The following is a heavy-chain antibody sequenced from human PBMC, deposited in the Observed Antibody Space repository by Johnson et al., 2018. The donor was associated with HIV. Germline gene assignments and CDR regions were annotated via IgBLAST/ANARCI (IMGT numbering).Heavy chain of an antibody. J-gene: IGHJ3*02. Sequence: QVQLVESGGGLVKPGGSLRLSCAASGFNFRDYGMHWVRQAPGKGLDWLAVISHDGNKIFYADSVKGRFTISRANSKNSLYLQMSSLRAEDTAVYYCARRGDCGGDCYPDGFDIWGQGTMVTVSS. CDR3: ARRGDCGGDCYPDGFDI. D-gene: IGHD2-21*02. CDR1: GFNFRDYG. CDR2: ISHDGNKI. V-gene: IGHV3-30*03.